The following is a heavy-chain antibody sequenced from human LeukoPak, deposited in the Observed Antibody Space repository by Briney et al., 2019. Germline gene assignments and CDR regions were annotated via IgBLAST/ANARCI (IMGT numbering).Heavy chain of an antibody. CDR2: IYHSGST. J-gene: IGHJ4*02. D-gene: IGHD3-10*01. V-gene: IGHV4-30-2*03. CDR3: ARHYGP. Sequence: SETLSLTCAVSGGSISSGGYSWSWIRQPPGKGLEWIGYIYHSGSTYYNPSLNSRVTISVVTSKNQFSLQLNSVTATDTAVYYCARHYGPWGQGTLVTVSS. CDR1: GGSISSGGYS.